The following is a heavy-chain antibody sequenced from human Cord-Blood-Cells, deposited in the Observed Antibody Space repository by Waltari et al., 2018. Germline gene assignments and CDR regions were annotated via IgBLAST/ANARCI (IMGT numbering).Heavy chain of an antibody. D-gene: IGHD6-19*01. Sequence: QVQLVQSGAEVKKPGASVKVSCKASGYTFTSYYMHWVRQAPGQGLEWMGIINPSGGSTSYAQKCQGRVTMTRATSTSTVYMELSSLRSEDTAVYYCARDMGSSGWYYWGQGTLVTVSS. CDR3: ARDMGSSGWYY. V-gene: IGHV1-46*01. CDR1: GYTFTSYY. CDR2: INPSGGST. J-gene: IGHJ4*02.